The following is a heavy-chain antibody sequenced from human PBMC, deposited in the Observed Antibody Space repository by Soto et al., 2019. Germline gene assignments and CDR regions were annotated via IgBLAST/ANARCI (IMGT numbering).Heavy chain of an antibody. CDR1: GYTFTSYG. CDR3: ARETISFDY. Sequence: QVQLVQSGAEVKKPGASVKVSCKASGYTFTSYGISWVRQAPGQGLEWMGWISAYNGNTKYAQKLQGRVTMTTDTSTGPAYMLLRSPSCDDTAVYYCARETISFDYWGQGALVTVSS. J-gene: IGHJ4*02. V-gene: IGHV1-18*01. CDR2: ISAYNGNT. D-gene: IGHD3-10*01.